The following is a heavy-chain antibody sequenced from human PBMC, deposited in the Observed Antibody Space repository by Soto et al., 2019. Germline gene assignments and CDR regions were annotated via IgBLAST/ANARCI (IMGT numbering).Heavy chain of an antibody. Sequence: GGSLRLSCAASGFTFSAYEMHWVRQAPGQGLEWVSYISKSGGTTYYADSVKGRFTISRDDAKYSVYLQMSRLRPEDMAVYKCVREGHYYFDYWGQGALVTVSS. CDR3: VREGHYYFDY. CDR1: GFTFSAYE. J-gene: IGHJ4*02. CDR2: ISKSGGTT. V-gene: IGHV3-48*03.